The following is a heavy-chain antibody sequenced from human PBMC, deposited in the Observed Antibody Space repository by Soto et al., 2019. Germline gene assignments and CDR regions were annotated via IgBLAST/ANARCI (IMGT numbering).Heavy chain of an antibody. CDR1: GFTFSSYW. Sequence: GGSLRLSCAASGFTFSSYWMHWVRQAPGKGLVWVSRINSDGSSTSYADSVKGRFTISRDNAKNTLYLQMNSLRAEDTAVYYCARPGEDDAFDIWGQGTMVTVSS. CDR3: ARPGEDDAFDI. D-gene: IGHD3-16*01. J-gene: IGHJ3*02. CDR2: INSDGSST. V-gene: IGHV3-74*01.